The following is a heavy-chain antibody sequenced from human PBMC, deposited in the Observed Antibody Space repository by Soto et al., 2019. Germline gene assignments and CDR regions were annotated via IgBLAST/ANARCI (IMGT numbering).Heavy chain of an antibody. V-gene: IGHV1-69*01. D-gene: IGHD1-26*01. CDR2: IIPIFGTA. Sequence: QVQLVQSGAEVKKPGSSVKVSCKASGGTFRRYAISGVRQAPGQGLEWMGGIIPIFGTANYAQKFQGRVTITADESTRTAYMELSSLRSEDTAVYYCARDRRELGFLDPWGPGTLVTVSS. CDR1: GGTFRRYA. J-gene: IGHJ5*02. CDR3: ARDRRELGFLDP.